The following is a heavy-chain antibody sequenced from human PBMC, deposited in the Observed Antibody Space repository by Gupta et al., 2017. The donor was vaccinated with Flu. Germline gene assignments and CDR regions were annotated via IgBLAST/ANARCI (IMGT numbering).Heavy chain of an antibody. CDR2: ISHTGSST. Sequence: EVQLLESGGGLIQPGGSLRLSCVASGFSFSNYAMRWARQVPGKGLEWVSGISHTGSSTYYIDSVKGRFTSSRDNSKNTLYLEMNSLRAEDTAIYYCAKDLWSVSSPTQTYFYYYGMDVWGQGTTVTVSS. J-gene: IGHJ6*02. D-gene: IGHD3-3*01. V-gene: IGHV3-23*01. CDR3: AKDLWSVSSPTQTYFYYYGMDV. CDR1: GFSFSNYA.